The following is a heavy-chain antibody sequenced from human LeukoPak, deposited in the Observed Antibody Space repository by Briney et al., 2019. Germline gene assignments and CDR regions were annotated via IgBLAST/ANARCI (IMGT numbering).Heavy chain of an antibody. V-gene: IGHV3-7*01. D-gene: IGHD1-26*01. CDR1: GFTFSNYW. CDR2: IKQDGSEK. J-gene: IGHJ4*02. CDR3: ARFDPNSGSYKDFDY. Sequence: PGGSLRLSCAASGFTFSNYWMSWVRQAPGKGLEWVANIKQDGSEKSYVDSVKGRFTISRDNAKNSLYLQMSSLRAEDTAVYYCARFDPNSGSYKDFDYWGQGTLVTVSS.